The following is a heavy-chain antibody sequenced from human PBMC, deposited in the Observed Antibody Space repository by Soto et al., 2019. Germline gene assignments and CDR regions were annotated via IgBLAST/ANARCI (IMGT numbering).Heavy chain of an antibody. D-gene: IGHD3-10*01. V-gene: IGHV4-34*01. CDR2: INHSGST. J-gene: IGHJ4*02. Sequence: QVQLQQWGAGLLKPSETLSLTCAVYGGSFSGYYWSWIRQPPGKGLEWIGEINHSGSTNYNPSLKSRVTISVETSKIQFSLKLSCVAAADTAVYYCARVVLLWLGEQKSPPYFDYWGQGTLVTVSS. CDR3: ARVVLLWLGEQKSPPYFDY. CDR1: GGSFSGYY.